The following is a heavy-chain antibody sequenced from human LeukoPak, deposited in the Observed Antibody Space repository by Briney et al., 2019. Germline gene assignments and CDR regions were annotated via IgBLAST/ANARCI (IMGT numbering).Heavy chain of an antibody. D-gene: IGHD6-19*01. CDR1: GYTFTSYD. CDR3: ARGPSSGWYVYYYYYMDV. Sequence: GASVKVSCKASGYTFTSYDINWVRQATGQGLEWTGWMNPNSGNTGYAQKFQGRVTITRNTSISTAYMELSSLRSEDTAVYYCARGPSSGWYVYYYYYMDVWGKGTTVTVSS. CDR2: MNPNSGNT. J-gene: IGHJ6*03. V-gene: IGHV1-8*03.